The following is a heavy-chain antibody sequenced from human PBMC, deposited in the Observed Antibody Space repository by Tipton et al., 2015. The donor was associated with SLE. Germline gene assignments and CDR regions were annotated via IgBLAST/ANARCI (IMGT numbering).Heavy chain of an antibody. CDR1: GGSFSGFY. J-gene: IGHJ3*01. CDR3: ARIIAGHGDAFDV. Sequence: LRLSCAVYGGSFSGFYWSWIRQSPGKGLEWIGEINHSGSTNYNPSLKSRVTISVDTSKNHFSLTLSSVTAADTAVYFCARIIAGHGDAFDVWGQGTMVTVSS. V-gene: IGHV4-34*01. CDR2: INHSGST.